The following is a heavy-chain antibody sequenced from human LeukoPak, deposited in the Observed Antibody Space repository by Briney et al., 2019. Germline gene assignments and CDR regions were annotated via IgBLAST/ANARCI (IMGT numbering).Heavy chain of an antibody. Sequence: GGSLRLSCSASGFSFSYYGFHWVRQAPGKGLEWVALISYDGTNKYYADSVKGRLTISRDNSKNTLFLQMNSLRAEDTAVYYCAKSPGIGTYGDRSTAVDYWGQGTLVTVSS. CDR1: GFSFSYYG. V-gene: IGHV3-30*18. J-gene: IGHJ4*02. CDR3: AKSPGIGTYGDRSTAVDY. CDR2: ISYDGTNK. D-gene: IGHD4-17*01.